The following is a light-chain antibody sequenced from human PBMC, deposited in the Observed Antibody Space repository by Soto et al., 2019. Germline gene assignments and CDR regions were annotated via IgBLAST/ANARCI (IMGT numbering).Light chain of an antibody. CDR3: QQYNKWPRT. CDR2: EVS. J-gene: IGKJ2*01. Sequence: KSTQLLIYEVSSRFSGVPDRFSGSGSGTDFTLKFSRVEAEDVGIYNCQQYNKWPRTFGQGTKVDIK. V-gene: IGKV2-29*01.